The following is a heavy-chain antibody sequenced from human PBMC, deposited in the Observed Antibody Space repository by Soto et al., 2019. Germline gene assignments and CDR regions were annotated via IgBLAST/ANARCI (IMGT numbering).Heavy chain of an antibody. CDR1: GFPISSTYS. CDR3: ARTRGSWRIAVAGNPRILYYFDY. D-gene: IGHD6-19*01. J-gene: IGHJ4*02. V-gene: IGHV4-38-2*01. CDR2: ISHSGTT. Sequence: SETLSLTCLVSGFPISSTYSWGWIRQPPGKGLEWIGSISHSGTTSYSPSLTSRVSISVDTSKNQFSLKLSSVTAADTAVYYCARTRGSWRIAVAGNPRILYYFDYWGQGTLVTVSS.